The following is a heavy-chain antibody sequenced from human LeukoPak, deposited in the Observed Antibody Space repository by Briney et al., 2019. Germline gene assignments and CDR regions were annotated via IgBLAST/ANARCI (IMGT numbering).Heavy chain of an antibody. CDR1: GFTFSSYW. CDR2: IKQDGSEK. J-gene: IGHJ4*02. CDR3: ARGDLIVVVTAIADY. D-gene: IGHD2-21*02. V-gene: IGHV3-7*01. Sequence: GGSLRLSCAASGFTFSSYWMSWVRQAPGKGLEWVANIKQDGSEKYYVDSVKGRFTISRDSAKNSLYLQMNSLRAEDTAVYYCARGDLIVVVTAIADYWGQGTLVTVSS.